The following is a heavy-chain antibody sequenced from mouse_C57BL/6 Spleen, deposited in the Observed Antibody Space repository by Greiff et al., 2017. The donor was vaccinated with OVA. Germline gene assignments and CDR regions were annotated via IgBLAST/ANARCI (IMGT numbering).Heavy chain of an antibody. J-gene: IGHJ1*03. CDR1: GYTFTSYW. CDR2: INPSNGGT. Sequence: QVQLQQPGTELVKPGASVKLSCKASGYTFTSYWMHWVKQRPGQGLEWIGNINPSNGGTNYNEKFKSKATPTVDKSSSTAYMQLSSLTSEDSAFYDCARGGVASRGWYFDVWGTGTTVTVSS. CDR3: ARGGVASRGWYFDV. V-gene: IGHV1-53*01. D-gene: IGHD1-1*01.